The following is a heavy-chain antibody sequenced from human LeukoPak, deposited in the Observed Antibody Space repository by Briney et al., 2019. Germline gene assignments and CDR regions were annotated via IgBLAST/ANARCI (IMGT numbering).Heavy chain of an antibody. Sequence: KAGGSLRLSCAASGFTFSSYSMNWVRQAPGKGLEWVSSISSSSSYIYYAASVKGRFTISSDNDKNSLYLQMNSLRAEDTAVYYWARAPGGYCSSTSCYVWFDPWGQGTLVTVSS. J-gene: IGHJ5*02. D-gene: IGHD2-2*01. CDR3: ARAPGGYCSSTSCYVWFDP. CDR2: ISSSSSYI. CDR1: GFTFSSYS. V-gene: IGHV3-21*01.